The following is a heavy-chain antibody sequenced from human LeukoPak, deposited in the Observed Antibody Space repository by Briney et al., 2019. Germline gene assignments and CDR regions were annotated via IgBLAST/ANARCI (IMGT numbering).Heavy chain of an antibody. D-gene: IGHD4-17*01. Sequence: GGSLRLSCAASGFTFSSYSMNWVRQAPGKGLEWVSYISSSSSTIYYADSVKGRFTISRDNAKNSLYLQMNSLRAEDTAVYYCAGVTTSPSSYYYGMDVWGQGTTVTVSS. CDR3: AGVTTSPSSYYYGMDV. J-gene: IGHJ6*02. V-gene: IGHV3-48*04. CDR1: GFTFSSYS. CDR2: ISSSSSTI.